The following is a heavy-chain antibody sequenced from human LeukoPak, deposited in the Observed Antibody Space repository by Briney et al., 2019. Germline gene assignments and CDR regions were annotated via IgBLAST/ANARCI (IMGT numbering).Heavy chain of an antibody. V-gene: IGHV3-23*01. CDR2: ISSSDDGT. J-gene: IGHJ6*03. CDR1: GFTLSSYA. CDR3: ARSNPSLFYYYMDV. Sequence: GGSLRLSCAASGFTLSSYAMSWVRQAPGKGLEWVSAISSSDDGTYYAKSVRGRFTISRDNAKNSLYLQMNSLRAEDTAVYYCARSNPSLFYYYMDVWGKGTTVTVSS.